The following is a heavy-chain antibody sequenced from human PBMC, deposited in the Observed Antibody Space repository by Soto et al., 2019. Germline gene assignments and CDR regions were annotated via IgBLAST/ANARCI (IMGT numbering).Heavy chain of an antibody. D-gene: IGHD4-4*01. CDR1: GFIFSDYD. V-gene: IGHV3-23*01. CDR3: VRQAKLTSVTANVGYYYGLDI. Sequence: EVQLLESGGGLVQPGGSLRLSCAASGFIFSDYDMSWVRQAPGKGLEWVSVIGGSGGGTYYADSVKGRFTISRDNSKDTLFLQMNGLRAEDTALYLCVRQAKLTSVTANVGYYYGLDIWGQGTTVTVSS. J-gene: IGHJ6*02. CDR2: IGGSGGGT.